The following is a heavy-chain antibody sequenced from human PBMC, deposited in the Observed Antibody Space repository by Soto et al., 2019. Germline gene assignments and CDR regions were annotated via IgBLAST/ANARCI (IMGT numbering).Heavy chain of an antibody. CDR3: ARDRLAVDGGAEYFQH. V-gene: IGHV1-18*01. J-gene: IGHJ1*01. Sequence: ASVKVSCKASGYTFTSYGISWVRQAPGQGLEWMGWISAYNGNTNHAQKLQGRVTMTTDTSTSTAYMELRSLRSDDTAGYYCARDRLAVDGGAEYFQHWGQGTLVTVSS. CDR2: ISAYNGNT. CDR1: GYTFTSYG. D-gene: IGHD6-19*01.